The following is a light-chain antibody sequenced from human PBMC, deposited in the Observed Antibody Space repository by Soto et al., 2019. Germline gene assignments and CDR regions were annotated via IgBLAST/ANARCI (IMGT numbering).Light chain of an antibody. V-gene: IGKV1-39*01. CDR2: PIS. J-gene: IGKJ2*01. CDR1: QRIGTY. Sequence: IQMTQSPSSLSASVGDRVTITCRASQRIGTYLNWYQQRPGKAPKLLISPISTLQRGVPSRFSGSGSATDFTLTITGLQPEAFATYYCQPSYSTPYTFGQGTKLEIK. CDR3: QPSYSTPYT.